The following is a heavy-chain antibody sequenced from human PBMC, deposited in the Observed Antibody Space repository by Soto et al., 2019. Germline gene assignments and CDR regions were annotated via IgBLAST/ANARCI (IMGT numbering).Heavy chain of an antibody. Sequence: ASVKVSCKASGYTFTSYAMHWVRQAPGQRLEWMGWINAGNGNTKYSQKFQGRVTITRDTSASTAYMELSSLRSEDTAVYYCARVALWNRSGYYYYAMDVWGQGTTVTVSS. CDR3: ARVALWNRSGYYYYAMDV. CDR1: GYTFTSYA. CDR2: INAGNGNT. V-gene: IGHV1-3*01. D-gene: IGHD3-10*01. J-gene: IGHJ6*02.